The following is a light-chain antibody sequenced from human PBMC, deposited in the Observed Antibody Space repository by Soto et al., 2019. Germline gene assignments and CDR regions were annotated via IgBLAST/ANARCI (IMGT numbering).Light chain of an antibody. V-gene: IGKV3-15*01. J-gene: IGKJ1*01. CDR3: QIYATSPRT. CDR2: GAS. CDR1: QCVSNK. Sequence: EIVMTQSPATLSVSPGERATLSFRASQCVSNKVAWYQQKPGQAPSLLILGASTRATGVPARFSGSGSGTDLTLTISRLESEDFALYYCQIYATSPRTFGQGPKVDIK.